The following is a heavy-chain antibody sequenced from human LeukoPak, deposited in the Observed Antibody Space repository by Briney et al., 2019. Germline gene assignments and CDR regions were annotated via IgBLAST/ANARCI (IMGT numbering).Heavy chain of an antibody. V-gene: IGHV3-48*03. CDR2: ISSSGSTI. CDR3: AREGRRPPYYYYYMDV. CDR1: GFTFSSYE. J-gene: IGHJ6*03. Sequence: AGGSLRLSCAASGFTFSSYEMNWVRQAPGKGLEWVSYISSSGSTIYYADSVEGRFTISRDNAKNSLYLQMNSLRAEDTAVYYCAREGRRPPYYYYYMDVWGKGTTVTISS.